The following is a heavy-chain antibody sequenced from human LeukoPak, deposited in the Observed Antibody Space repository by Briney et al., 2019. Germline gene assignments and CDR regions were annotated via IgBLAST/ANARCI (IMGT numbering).Heavy chain of an antibody. V-gene: IGHV4-39*07. CDR3: ARLGIAVAGTPADAFDI. D-gene: IGHD6-19*01. J-gene: IGHJ3*02. Sequence: PSETLSLTCTVSGGSISSSSYYWGWIRQPPGKGLEWIGSIYYSGSTYYNPSLKSRVSISVDTSKNQFSLKLSSVTAADTAVYYCARLGIAVAGTPADAFDIWGQGTMVTVSS. CDR2: IYYSGST. CDR1: GGSISSSSYY.